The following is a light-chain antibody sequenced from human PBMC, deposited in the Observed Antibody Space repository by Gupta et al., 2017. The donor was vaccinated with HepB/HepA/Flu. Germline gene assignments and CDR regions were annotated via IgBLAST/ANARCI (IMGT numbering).Light chain of an antibody. J-gene: IGKJ4*01. V-gene: IGKV3D-11*01. Sequence: VLTQSPSALSVSPGGRATLSCRASEDIETSLAWYQQRPGQPPRLLIYDVSVRATGIPARFSGRGSGTDFTLIIDTLQPEDLGLYYCQHRLRWLLTFGGGTKVGI. CDR1: EDIETS. CDR3: QHRLRWLLT. CDR2: DVS.